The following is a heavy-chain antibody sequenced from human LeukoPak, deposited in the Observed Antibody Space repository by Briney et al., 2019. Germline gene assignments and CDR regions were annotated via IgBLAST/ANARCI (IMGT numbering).Heavy chain of an antibody. D-gene: IGHD3-10*01. V-gene: IGHV4-34*01. J-gene: IGHJ4*02. CDR1: GGSFSGYY. CDR2: INHSGST. CDR3: ARGRETYYYGSGSLKRLSNYFDY. Sequence: SETLSLTCAVYGGSFSGYYWSWIRQPPGKGLEWIGEINHSGSTNYNPSLKSRVTISVDTSKNQFSLKLSSVTAADTAVYYCARGRETYYYGSGSLKRLSNYFDYWGQGTLVTVSS.